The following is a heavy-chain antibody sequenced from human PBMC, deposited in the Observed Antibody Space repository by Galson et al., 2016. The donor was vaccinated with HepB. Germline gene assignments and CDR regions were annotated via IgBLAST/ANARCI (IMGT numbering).Heavy chain of an antibody. CDR3: ARDLVYPGDYGKYYYYGMDV. J-gene: IGHJ6*02. Sequence: SLRLSCAASGFTFSSHAMNWVRQAPGKGLEWVSYISSSSSYIYYADAVKGRFIISRDNAKKSLYLQMNSLRVEDTAVYYCARDLVYPGDYGKYYYYGMDVWGQGTTVTVSS. CDR2: ISSSSSYI. V-gene: IGHV3-21*01. D-gene: IGHD4-17*01. CDR1: GFTFSSHA.